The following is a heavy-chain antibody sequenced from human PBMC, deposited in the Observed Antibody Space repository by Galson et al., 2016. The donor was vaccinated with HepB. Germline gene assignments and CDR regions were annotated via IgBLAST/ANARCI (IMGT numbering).Heavy chain of an antibody. CDR2: IYYTGSS. CDR1: GDSVSGTNYY. Sequence: ETLSLTCSVSGDSVSGTNYYWTWIRQPPGKGLEWIGYIYYTGSSNFSPSLKSRITMSVDTSKNQFSLRLSSVTAADTAVYFCARGRYRLDQWGQGILVTVSS. CDR3: ARGRYRLDQ. J-gene: IGHJ4*02. V-gene: IGHV4-61*01. D-gene: IGHD1-1*01.